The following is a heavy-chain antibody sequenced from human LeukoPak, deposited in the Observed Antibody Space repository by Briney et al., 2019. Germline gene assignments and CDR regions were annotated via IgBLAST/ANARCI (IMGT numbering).Heavy chain of an antibody. Sequence: SETLSLTCTVSGGSISSYYWSWIRQPAGKGLEWIGRIYTSGGTNYNPSLKSRVTMSVDTSKNQFSLKLSSVTAADTAVYYCARTQYCGGDCYPNWGQGTLVTVSS. D-gene: IGHD2-21*02. J-gene: IGHJ4*02. CDR1: GGSISSYY. V-gene: IGHV4-4*07. CDR2: IYTSGGT. CDR3: ARTQYCGGDCYPN.